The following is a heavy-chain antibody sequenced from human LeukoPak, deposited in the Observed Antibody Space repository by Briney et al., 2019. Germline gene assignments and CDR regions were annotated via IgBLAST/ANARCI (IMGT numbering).Heavy chain of an antibody. V-gene: IGHV4-4*07. CDR2: ISSSGST. D-gene: IGHD3-22*01. CDR3: ARGPYSYDSSGAFDI. Sequence: SETLSLTCTVSGGSISSYYWSWIRQPAGKGLEWIGRISSSGSTNYNPSLKSGVTISVDTSKKQFSLKLSSVTAADTAVYFCARGPYSYDSSGAFDIWGQGTMVTVSS. J-gene: IGHJ3*02. CDR1: GGSISSYY.